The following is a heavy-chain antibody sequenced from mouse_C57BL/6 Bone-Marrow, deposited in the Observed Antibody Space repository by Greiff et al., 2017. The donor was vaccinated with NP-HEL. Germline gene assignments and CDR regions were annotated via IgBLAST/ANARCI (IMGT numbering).Heavy chain of an antibody. CDR3: ASPYDYDVACFAY. V-gene: IGHV5-6*02. D-gene: IGHD2-4*01. J-gene: IGHJ3*01. CDR1: GFTFSSYG. Sequence: VKLVESGGDLVKPGGSLKLSCAASGFTFSSYGMSWVRQPPDKRLEWVATISSGGSYPYYPDSVKGRFTISRDNAKNTLYLQMSSLKSEDTAMYYCASPYDYDVACFAYWGQGTLVTVSA. CDR2: ISSGGSYP.